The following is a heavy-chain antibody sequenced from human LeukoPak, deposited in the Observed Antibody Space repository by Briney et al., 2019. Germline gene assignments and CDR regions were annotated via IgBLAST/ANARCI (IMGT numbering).Heavy chain of an antibody. CDR1: GGSFSGYY. V-gene: IGHV4-59*10. J-gene: IGHJ5*02. CDR3: ARDLISGYRGNRFDP. CDR2: LYTSGNT. D-gene: IGHD3-22*01. Sequence: PSETLSLTCAVYGGSFSGYYWSWIRQPAGKGLEWIGRLYTSGNTNYNPSLQSRVTISVDSSKNQFSLKLSSVTAADTAVYYCARDLISGYRGNRFDPWSQGTLVTVSS.